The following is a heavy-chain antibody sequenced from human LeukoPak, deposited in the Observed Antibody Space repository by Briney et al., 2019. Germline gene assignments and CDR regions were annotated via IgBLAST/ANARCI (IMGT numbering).Heavy chain of an antibody. J-gene: IGHJ3*02. D-gene: IGHD6-13*01. CDR2: MNPNSGNT. Sequence: GASVKVSCKASGYTFTSYDINWVRQATGQGLEWMGWMNPNSGNTGYAQKFQGRVTMTRNTSISTAYMELSSLRSDDTAVYYCARVAAAPKAEAFDIWGQGTMVTVSS. CDR3: ARVAAAPKAEAFDI. CDR1: GYTFTSYD. V-gene: IGHV1-8*01.